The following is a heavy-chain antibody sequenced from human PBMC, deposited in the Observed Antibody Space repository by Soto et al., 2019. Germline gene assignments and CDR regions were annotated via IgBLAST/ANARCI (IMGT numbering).Heavy chain of an antibody. Sequence: GGSLRLSCAASGFTFSSYAMNWVRQAPGKGLEWVSSISSSSSSTYYADSVKGRFTISRDNAKNSLYLQMNSLRAEDTAVYYCAGQDSSGYCVYWGQGTLVTVSS. J-gene: IGHJ4*02. D-gene: IGHD3-22*01. CDR3: AGQDSSGYCVY. CDR1: GFTFSSYA. V-gene: IGHV3-21*01. CDR2: ISSSSSST.